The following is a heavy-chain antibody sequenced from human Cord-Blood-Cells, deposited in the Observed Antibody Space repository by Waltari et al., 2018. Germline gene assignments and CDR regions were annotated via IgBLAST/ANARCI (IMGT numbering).Heavy chain of an antibody. J-gene: IGHJ4*02. Sequence: QVQLVQSGAEVKKPGASVKVSCKVSGYTLTELSMHWLRQAPGKGLEWMGGFDPEDGETIYAQKFQGRVTMTEDTSTDTAYMELSSLRSEDTAVYYCATSPRLGMNVWASQAYYFDYWGQGTLVTVSS. CDR2: FDPEDGET. D-gene: IGHD7-27*01. CDR1: GYTLTELS. V-gene: IGHV1-24*01. CDR3: ATSPRLGMNVWASQAYYFDY.